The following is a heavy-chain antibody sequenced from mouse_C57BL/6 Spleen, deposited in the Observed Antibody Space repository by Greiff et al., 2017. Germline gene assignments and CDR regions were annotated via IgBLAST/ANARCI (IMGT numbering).Heavy chain of an antibody. V-gene: IGHV1-81*01. CDR3: ASLDSSGYWFAY. Sequence: QVQLQQSGAELARPGASVKLSCKASGYTFTSYGISWVKQRTGQGLEWIGEIYPRSGNTYYNEKFKGKATLTADKSSSTAYMELRSLTSEDSAVYFCASLDSSGYWFAYWGQGTLVTVSA. CDR1: GYTFTSYG. CDR2: IYPRSGNT. D-gene: IGHD3-2*02. J-gene: IGHJ3*01.